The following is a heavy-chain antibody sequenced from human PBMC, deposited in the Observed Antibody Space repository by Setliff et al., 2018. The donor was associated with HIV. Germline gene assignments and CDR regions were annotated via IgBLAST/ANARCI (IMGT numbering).Heavy chain of an antibody. CDR1: GGSFSGYY. Sequence: PSETLSLTCAVYGGSFSGYYWSWIRQPPGKGLEWIGEINHSGSTNYNPSLKSRVTILVDTSKNQFSLKLNSVTTADTAVYYCARSRTSSGYYGVTGYGMDVWGQGTTVTVSS. D-gene: IGHD3-22*01. J-gene: IGHJ6*02. CDR2: INHSGST. V-gene: IGHV4-34*01. CDR3: ARSRTSSGYYGVTGYGMDV.